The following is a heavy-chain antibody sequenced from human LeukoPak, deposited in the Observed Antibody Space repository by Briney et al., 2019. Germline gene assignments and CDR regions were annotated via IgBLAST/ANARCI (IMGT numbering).Heavy chain of an antibody. CDR2: ISWNSGSI. CDR1: GFTFRDYA. V-gene: IGHV3-9*01. Sequence: PGGSLRLSCAASGFTFRDYAMHWVRQASGKGLEWVSGISWNSGSIAYADSVKGRFTISRDNAKNSLYLQMNSLRAEDTALYYCAKDMPASLWGQGTLVTVSS. CDR3: AKDMPASL. J-gene: IGHJ4*02.